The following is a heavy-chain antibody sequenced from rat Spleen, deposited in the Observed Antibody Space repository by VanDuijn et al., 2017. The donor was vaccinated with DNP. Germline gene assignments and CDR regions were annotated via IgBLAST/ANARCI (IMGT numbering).Heavy chain of an antibody. J-gene: IGHJ3*01. Sequence: QVQLKESGPGLVQPSQTLSLTCTVSGFSLTSYTVSWVRQPPGKGLEWIAAMSSGGSRYYNSALKSRLSFSTDTSKNQVFLKMDSLQTEDTAIYFCAGGGSHIYPFTYWGQGTLVTVSS. V-gene: IGHV2-6*01. CDR2: MSSGGSR. CDR3: AGGGSHIYPFTY. D-gene: IGHD1-2*01. CDR1: GFSLTSYT.